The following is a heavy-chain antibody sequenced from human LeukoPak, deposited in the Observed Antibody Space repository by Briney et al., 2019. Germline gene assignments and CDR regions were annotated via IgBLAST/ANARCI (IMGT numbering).Heavy chain of an antibody. CDR1: GFTFRGHA. J-gene: IGHJ4*02. D-gene: IGHD2-21*01. CDR3: AKDFRIGYSAHFDY. Sequence: PGGSLRLSCVGSGFTFRGHAMSWVRQAPAKGLEFVSGIYENGGTTYYADSVKGRFSISRDNSKNTLYLQMDSLRGEDTAVYYCAKDFRIGYSAHFDYWGQGALVTVSS. CDR2: IYENGGTT. V-gene: IGHV3-23*01.